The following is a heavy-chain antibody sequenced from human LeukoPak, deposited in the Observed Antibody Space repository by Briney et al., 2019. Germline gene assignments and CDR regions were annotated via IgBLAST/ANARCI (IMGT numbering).Heavy chain of an antibody. D-gene: IGHD6-13*01. CDR3: ARAGNAFDI. CDR1: GFTFSSFD. J-gene: IGHJ3*02. V-gene: IGHV3-33*01. CDR2: IWYDGSDK. Sequence: GGSLRLSCAASGFTFSSFDMHWVRQAPGKGLEWAAVIWYDGSDKYYADSVKGRFTISRDNSKNTLYLQMNSLRAEDTAVYYCARAGNAFDIWGQGTMVTVSS.